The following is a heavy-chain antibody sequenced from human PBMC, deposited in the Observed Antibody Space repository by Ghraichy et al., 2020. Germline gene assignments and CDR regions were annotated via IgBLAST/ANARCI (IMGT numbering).Heavy chain of an antibody. D-gene: IGHD4-17*01. CDR3: ARDRGSGDPPERAFDI. V-gene: IGHV1-46*03. Sequence: ASVKVSCKASGYTFTSYCMHWVRQAPGQGPQWMGIINPSDGSTTYAQNFQGRLTMTRDTSTRTANMELRSLRSEDTALYYCARDRGSGDPPERAFDIWGQGTMVTVSS. J-gene: IGHJ3*02. CDR2: INPSDGST. CDR1: GYTFTSYC.